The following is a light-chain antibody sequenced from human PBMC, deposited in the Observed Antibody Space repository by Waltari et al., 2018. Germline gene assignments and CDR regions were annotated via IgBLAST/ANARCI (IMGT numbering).Light chain of an antibody. Sequence: EIVMTPSTATLSVFPGERATLSCRPSQSVTSNLAWYQQKPGQAPRLLIYGASTSATGIPARFSGSGSGTEFTLTISSLQSEDFAVYYCQQYKNWPPYTFGQGTKLEIK. CDR1: QSVTSN. CDR3: QQYKNWPPYT. V-gene: IGKV3-15*01. J-gene: IGKJ2*01. CDR2: GAS.